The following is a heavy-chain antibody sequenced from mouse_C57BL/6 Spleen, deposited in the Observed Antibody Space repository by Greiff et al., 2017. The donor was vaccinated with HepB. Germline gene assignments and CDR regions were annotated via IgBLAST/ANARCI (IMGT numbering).Heavy chain of an antibody. Sequence: QVQLQESGPGLVAPSQSLSITCTVSGFSLTSYGVDWVRQSPGKGLEWLGVIWGVGSTNYNSALKSRLSISKDNSKSQVFLKMNSLQTDDTAMYYCASAYYSNGGFAYWGQGTLVTVSA. CDR3: ASAYYSNGGFAY. D-gene: IGHD2-5*01. J-gene: IGHJ3*01. V-gene: IGHV2-6*01. CDR1: GFSLTSYG. CDR2: IWGVGST.